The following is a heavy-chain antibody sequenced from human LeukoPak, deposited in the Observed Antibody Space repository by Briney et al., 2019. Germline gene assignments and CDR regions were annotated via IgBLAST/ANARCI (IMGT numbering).Heavy chain of an antibody. CDR1: GGSFSSYY. Sequence: PSETLSLTCAVYGGSFSSYYWGWIRQPPGKGLEWIGSIYYSGSTYYNPSLKSRVTISVDTSKNQFSLKLSSVTAADTAVYYCARQRSSGWYRGASAVYWGQGTLVTVSS. CDR3: ARQRSSGWYRGASAVY. J-gene: IGHJ4*02. V-gene: IGHV4-34*01. CDR2: IYYSGST. D-gene: IGHD6-19*01.